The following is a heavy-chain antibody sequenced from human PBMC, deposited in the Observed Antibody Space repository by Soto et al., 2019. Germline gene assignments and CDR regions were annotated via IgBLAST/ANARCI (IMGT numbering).Heavy chain of an antibody. D-gene: IGHD3-22*01. J-gene: IGHJ6*02. CDR1: GFTFSGSA. Sequence: GVSLRLSGAAAGFTFSGSAMHWVRQASGKGLEWVGRSRSKANSYATAYAASVKGRFTISRDDSKNTAYLQMNSLKTEDPAVYYCTVPYYYDSSGYYPGHYYYYYGMDVWGQGTTVTVSS. CDR3: TVPYYYDSSGYYPGHYYYYYGMDV. CDR2: SRSKANSYAT. V-gene: IGHV3-73*01.